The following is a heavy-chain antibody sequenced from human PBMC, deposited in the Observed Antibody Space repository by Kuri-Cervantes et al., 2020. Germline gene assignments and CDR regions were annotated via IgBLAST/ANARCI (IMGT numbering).Heavy chain of an antibody. CDR1: GFTFSSYA. CDR3: AKQAIVVFRYYYYYMDV. D-gene: IGHD2-2*01. CDR2: ISGSGDST. V-gene: IGHV3-23*01. J-gene: IGHJ6*03. Sequence: GESLKTSCAASGFTFSSYAMSWVRQAPGKGLEWVSSISGSGDSTYVTDSVKGRFTISRDNSKNTLYLQMNSLRAEDTAVYYCAKQAIVVFRYYYYYMDVWGKGTTVTVSS.